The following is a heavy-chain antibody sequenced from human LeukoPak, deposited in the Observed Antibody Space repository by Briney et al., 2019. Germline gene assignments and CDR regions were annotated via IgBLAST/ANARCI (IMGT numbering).Heavy chain of an antibody. J-gene: IGHJ1*01. Sequence: ASVTVSCKPSGYTFTSYDINWVRQAPGQGLEWMGWMNPNSGNTGYAQKFQGRVTMTRNTSISTAYMELSSLRSEDTAVYYCARGSSSWTAAEYFQHWGQGTLVTVSS. CDR2: MNPNSGNT. D-gene: IGHD6-13*01. V-gene: IGHV1-8*01. CDR3: ARGSSSWTAAEYFQH. CDR1: GYTFTSYD.